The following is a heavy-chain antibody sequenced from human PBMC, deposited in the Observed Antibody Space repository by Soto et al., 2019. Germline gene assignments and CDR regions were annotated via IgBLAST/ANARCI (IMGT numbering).Heavy chain of an antibody. D-gene: IGHD4-4*01. CDR3: AKEIDSNPVARHAFDY. Sequence: PGGSLRLSCAASGFTFDDYAMHWVRQAPGKGLEWVSGISWNSGSIGYADSVKGRFTISRDNAKNSLYLQMNSLRAEDTALYYCAKEIDSNPVARHAFDYWGQGTLVTVSS. CDR2: ISWNSGSI. V-gene: IGHV3-9*01. J-gene: IGHJ4*02. CDR1: GFTFDDYA.